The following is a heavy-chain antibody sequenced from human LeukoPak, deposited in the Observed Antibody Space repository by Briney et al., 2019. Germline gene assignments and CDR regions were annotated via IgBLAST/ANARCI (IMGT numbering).Heavy chain of an antibody. J-gene: IGHJ4*02. CDR1: GFTLSSYA. Sequence: GGSLRLSCAAPGFTLSSYAMSWIRQAPGKGLEWVSTISGSGRSTYYADSVEGRFTISRDNSRNTVYLQMNSLRAEDTAVYFCAKRDDSNYALDYWGQGALVTVSS. D-gene: IGHD5-24*01. CDR2: ISGSGRST. V-gene: IGHV3-23*01. CDR3: AKRDDSNYALDY.